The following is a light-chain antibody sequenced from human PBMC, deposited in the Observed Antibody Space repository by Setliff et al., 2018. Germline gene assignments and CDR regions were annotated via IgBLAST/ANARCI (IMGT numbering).Light chain of an antibody. J-gene: IGLJ1*01. V-gene: IGLV2-11*01. CDR1: SSDVDGYNY. CDR2: DVS. Sequence: QSVLTQPRSVSGSPGQSVTISCTGTSSDVDGYNYVSWYQQHPGKAPKLMIYDVSKQPSGVPDRFSGSKSGNTASLTISGLQAEDEADYYCCSYTSTNTDVFGSGTKVTVL. CDR3: CSYTSTNTDV.